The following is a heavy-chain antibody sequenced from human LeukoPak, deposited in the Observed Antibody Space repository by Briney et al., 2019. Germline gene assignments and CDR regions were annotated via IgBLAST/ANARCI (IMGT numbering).Heavy chain of an antibody. J-gene: IGHJ4*02. CDR1: GFTFSTYG. CDR2: ISSDGSNT. CDR3: ARVFGIAVAGPGDY. Sequence: GGSLRLSCAVSGFTFSTYGMHWVRQAPGKGLEWVAVISSDGSNTYHTGSVKGRFTISRDNSKNTLYLQMSSLRSEDTAVYYCARVFGIAVAGPGDYWGQGTLVTVSS. D-gene: IGHD6-19*01. V-gene: IGHV3-30*03.